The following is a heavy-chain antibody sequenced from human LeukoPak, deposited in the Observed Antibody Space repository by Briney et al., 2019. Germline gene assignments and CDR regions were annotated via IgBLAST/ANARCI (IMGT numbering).Heavy chain of an antibody. J-gene: IGHJ4*02. CDR2: IYTSGST. Sequence: PSETLSLTCTVSGGSINSYYWSWIRQPAGKGLEWIGRIYTSGSTNYNPSLKSRVTMSVDTSKNQFSLRLSSVTAADTAVYYCARDDPTLGFDYWGQGTLVTVSS. CDR1: GGSINSYY. V-gene: IGHV4-4*07. CDR3: ARDDPTLGFDY. D-gene: IGHD3-16*01.